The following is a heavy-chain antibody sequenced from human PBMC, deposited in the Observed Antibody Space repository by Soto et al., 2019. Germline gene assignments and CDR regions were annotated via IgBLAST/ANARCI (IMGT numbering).Heavy chain of an antibody. V-gene: IGHV4-30-2*01. D-gene: IGHD2-2*01. Sequence: SETLSLTCAVSGGSISSGGYSWSWIRQPPGKGLEWIGYIYQSGSTYYNPSLKSRVTISVDRSKNQFSLKLSSVTAADTAVYCCARVPDRWGQGTLVPVSS. CDR1: GGSISSGGYS. CDR2: IYQSGST. CDR3: ARVPDR. J-gene: IGHJ5*02.